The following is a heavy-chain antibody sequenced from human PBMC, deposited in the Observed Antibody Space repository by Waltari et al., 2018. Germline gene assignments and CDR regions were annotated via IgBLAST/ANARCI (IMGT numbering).Heavy chain of an antibody. J-gene: IGHJ4*02. CDR3: ARSNSWQQLDVAFDY. V-gene: IGHV4-59*01. D-gene: IGHD6-13*01. Sequence: QVQLQESGPGLVKPSETLSLTCTVSGGSISSYYWSWIRQPPGKGLEWIGYIYYSGSTNYNPSLKSRVTISVDTSKNQFSLKLSSVTAADTAVYYCARSNSWQQLDVAFDYWGQGTLVTVSS. CDR2: IYYSGST. CDR1: GGSISSYY.